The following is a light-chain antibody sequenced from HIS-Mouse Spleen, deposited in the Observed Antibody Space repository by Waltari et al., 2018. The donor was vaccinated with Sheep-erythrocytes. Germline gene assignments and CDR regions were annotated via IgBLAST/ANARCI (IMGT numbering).Light chain of an antibody. CDR2: DAS. Sequence: IQLTQYPSSLSASAGNRGTSTWRASQCIISALAWYQQKPGKAPKLLIYDASSLESGVPSRFSGSGSGTDFTLTISSLQPEDFATYYCQQFNSYPLTCGGGTKVEIK. V-gene: IGKV1-13*02. J-gene: IGKJ4*01. CDR1: QCIISA. CDR3: QQFNSYPLT.